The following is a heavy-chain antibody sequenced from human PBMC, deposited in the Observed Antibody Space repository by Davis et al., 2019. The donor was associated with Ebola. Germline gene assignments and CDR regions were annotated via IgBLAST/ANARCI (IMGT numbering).Heavy chain of an antibody. D-gene: IGHD3-3*01. CDR2: IYHSGST. CDR1: GYSISSGYY. Sequence: PSEILSLTCAVSGYSISSGYYWGWIRQPPGKGLEWIGSIYHSGSTCYNPSLKSRVTISVDTSKNQFSLKLSSVTAADTAVYYCARDNDFWSGYTSYYYYGMDVWGQGTTVTVSS. J-gene: IGHJ6*02. V-gene: IGHV4-38-2*02. CDR3: ARDNDFWSGYTSYYYYGMDV.